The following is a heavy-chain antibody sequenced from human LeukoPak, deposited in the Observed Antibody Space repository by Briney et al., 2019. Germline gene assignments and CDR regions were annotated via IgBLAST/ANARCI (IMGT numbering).Heavy chain of an antibody. CDR2: INPNSGGT. D-gene: IGHD3-10*01. CDR3: ARDTVYGSGNLYYYYVDV. CDR1: GYTFTGYY. J-gene: IGHJ6*03. Sequence: ASVKVSCKASGYTFTGYYMHWVRQAPGQGLEWMGRINPNSGGTNYAQKFQGRVTMTRDTSISTAYMELSRLRPDDTAVYYCARDTVYGSGNLYYYYVDVWGKGTTVTVSS. V-gene: IGHV1-2*06.